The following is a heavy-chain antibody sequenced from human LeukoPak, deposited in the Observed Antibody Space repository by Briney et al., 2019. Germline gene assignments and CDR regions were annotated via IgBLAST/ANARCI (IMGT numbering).Heavy chain of an antibody. CDR3: ARTSFWSGYYTGYYFDY. V-gene: IGHV3-48*01. D-gene: IGHD3-3*01. CDR2: ISSSSSTI. J-gene: IGHJ4*02. CDR1: GFTFSSYS. Sequence: GGSLRLSCAASGFTFSSYSMNWVRQAPGKGREWVSYISSSSSTIYYADSVKGRFTISRDNAKNSLYLQMNSLRAEDTAVYYCARTSFWSGYYTGYYFDYWGQGTLVTVSS.